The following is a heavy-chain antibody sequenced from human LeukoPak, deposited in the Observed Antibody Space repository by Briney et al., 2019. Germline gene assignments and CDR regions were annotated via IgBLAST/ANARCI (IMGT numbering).Heavy chain of an antibody. CDR1: GFTFKTHA. Sequence: PGGSLRLSCAASGFTFKTHAMSWVRQAPGKGLACVANIKTDGSETYYVDSVKGRFTISRDNAKNSLFLQMNSLRAEDTAIYYCVSAIRGSPIDYWGQGTLVSVPS. J-gene: IGHJ4*02. CDR3: VSAIRGSPIDY. D-gene: IGHD3-10*01. V-gene: IGHV3-7*01. CDR2: IKTDGSET.